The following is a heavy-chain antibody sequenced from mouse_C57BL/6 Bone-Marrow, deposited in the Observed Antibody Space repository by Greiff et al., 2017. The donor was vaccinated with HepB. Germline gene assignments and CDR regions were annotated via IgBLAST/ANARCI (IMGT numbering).Heavy chain of an antibody. Sequence: VKLMESGPGLVAPSQSLSITCTVSGFSLTSYAISWVRQPPGKGLEWLGVIWTGGGTNYNSALKSRLSISKDNSKSQVFLKMNSLQTDDTARYYCARKAYYYGPYAMDYWGQGTSVTVSS. CDR2: IWTGGGT. V-gene: IGHV2-9-1*01. CDR3: ARKAYYYGPYAMDY. CDR1: GFSLTSYA. J-gene: IGHJ4*01. D-gene: IGHD1-1*01.